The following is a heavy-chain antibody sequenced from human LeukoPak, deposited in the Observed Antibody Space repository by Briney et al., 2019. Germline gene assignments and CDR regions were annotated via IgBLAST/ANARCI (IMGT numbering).Heavy chain of an antibody. Sequence: KPSETLSLTCAVYGGSFSGYYWSWIRQPPGKGLEWIGEINHSASTNYNPSLKSRVTISIDKSKNQFSLKLSSVTVADTAVYYCANLQFSYMDVWGKGTTVTVSS. D-gene: IGHD5-24*01. CDR3: ANLQFSYMDV. CDR1: GGSFSGYY. CDR2: INHSAST. J-gene: IGHJ6*03. V-gene: IGHV4-34*01.